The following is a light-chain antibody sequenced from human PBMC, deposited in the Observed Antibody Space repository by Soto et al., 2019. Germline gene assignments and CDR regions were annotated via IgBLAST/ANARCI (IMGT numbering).Light chain of an antibody. J-gene: IGLJ1*01. CDR3: SSYTSSNTYV. CDR2: YVS. CDR1: SSDVGAYNY. V-gene: IGLV2-14*03. Sequence: QAALTQPSSVSGSPGQSITISCTGTSSDVGAYNYVSWYQHHPGKVPQLMIYYVSNRPSGVSNRFSGSKSGNTASLTISGLQAEDEADYYCSSYTSSNTYVFGTGTKVTVL.